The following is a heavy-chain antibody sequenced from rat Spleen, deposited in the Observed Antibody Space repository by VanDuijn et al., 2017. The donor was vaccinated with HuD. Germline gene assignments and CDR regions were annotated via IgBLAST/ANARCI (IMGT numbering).Heavy chain of an antibody. CDR3: ARHGYGGYSGPFAY. CDR2: ISFDGSNT. CDR1: GFTFTNYG. Sequence: EVQLVESGGGLVQPGRSLKLSCAVSGFTFTNYGMAWVRQAPTKGLEWVATISFDGSNTYYRDSVKGRFTISRDNAKSTLYLQMDSLRSEDTATYYCARHGYGGYSGPFAYWGQGTLVTVSS. J-gene: IGHJ3*01. V-gene: IGHV5-29*01. D-gene: IGHD1-11*01.